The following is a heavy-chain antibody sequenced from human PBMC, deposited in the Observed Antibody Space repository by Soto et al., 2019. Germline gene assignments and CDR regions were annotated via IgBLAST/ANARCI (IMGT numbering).Heavy chain of an antibody. CDR2: MNPNSGNT. V-gene: IGHV1-8*01. CDR3: TIFGSGSSLLFPDHALFDY. CDR1: GYTFTSYD. D-gene: IGHD3-10*01. J-gene: IGHJ4*02. Sequence: ASVKVSCKASGYTFTSYDINWVRQATGQGLEWMGWMNPNSGNTGYAQKFQGRVTMTRNTSISTAYMELSSLRSEDTAVYYCTIFGSGSSLLFPDHALFDYWGQGTLVTVYS.